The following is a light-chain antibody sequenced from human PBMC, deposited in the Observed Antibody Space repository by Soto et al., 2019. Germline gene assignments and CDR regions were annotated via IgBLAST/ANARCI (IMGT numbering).Light chain of an antibody. J-gene: IGLJ2*01. CDR3: SSFTTSNTVV. CDR2: DVI. CDR1: NSDIGTYNY. V-gene: IGLV2-14*03. Sequence: QSVLTQPASVSGSPGQSITISCAGTNSDIGTYNYVSWYQQHPGNAPKLMIYDVIYRPSGVSSRFSGSKSANTASLTISGLQAEDEADYYCSSFTTSNTVVFGGGTKLTVL.